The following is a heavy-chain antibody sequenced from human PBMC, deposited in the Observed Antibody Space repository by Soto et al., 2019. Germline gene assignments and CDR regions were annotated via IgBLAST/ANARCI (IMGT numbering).Heavy chain of an antibody. V-gene: IGHV3-33*01. Sequence: QVQLVESGGGVVQPGTSLRLSCAASGFSFSSYAMHWVRQAPGKGLEWVAAVWYDGSNQNYAESVKGRFTISRDNSKSTVYLQMDSLTAEDTAVYYCARDINDFWSGYLYWGQGSLVTVS. CDR2: VWYDGSNQ. CDR3: ARDINDFWSGYLY. CDR1: GFSFSSYA. J-gene: IGHJ4*02. D-gene: IGHD3-3*01.